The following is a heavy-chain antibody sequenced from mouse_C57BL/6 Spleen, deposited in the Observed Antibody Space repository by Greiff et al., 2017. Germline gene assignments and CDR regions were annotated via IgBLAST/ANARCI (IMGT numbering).Heavy chain of an antibody. D-gene: IGHD1-1*01. Sequence: EVQLQQSGPGLVKPSQSLSLTCSVTGYSITSGYYWNWIRQFPGNKLEWMGYISSDGSNNSNPSLKNRISITRDTSKNQFFLKLNSVTTEDTATYYCARDPLITTVVAHWYFDVWGTGTTVTVSS. V-gene: IGHV3-6*01. CDR3: ARDPLITTVVAHWYFDV. J-gene: IGHJ1*03. CDR2: ISSDGSN. CDR1: GYSITSGYY.